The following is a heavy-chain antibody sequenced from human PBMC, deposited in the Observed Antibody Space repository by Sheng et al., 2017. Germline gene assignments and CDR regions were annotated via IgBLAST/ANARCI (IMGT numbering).Heavy chain of an antibody. CDR1: GGSFSGYY. V-gene: IGHV4-34*01. CDR3: ARRSRRRIGAFDI. J-gene: IGHJ3*02. D-gene: IGHD2-15*01. CDR2: INHSGST. Sequence: QVQLQQWGAGLLKPSETLSLTCAVYGGSFSGYYWSWIRQPPGKGLEWIGEINHSGSTNYNPSLKSRVTISVDTSKNQFSLKLSSVTAADTAVYYCARRSRRRIGAFDIWGQGTNGHRLF.